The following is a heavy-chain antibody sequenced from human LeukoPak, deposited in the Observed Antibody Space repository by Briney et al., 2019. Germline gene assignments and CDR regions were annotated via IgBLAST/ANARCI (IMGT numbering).Heavy chain of an antibody. V-gene: IGHV3-21*01. CDR2: ISSSSSYI. J-gene: IGHJ4*02. CDR1: GFTFSSYA. CDR3: AREGDIVVVVAATDY. D-gene: IGHD2-15*01. Sequence: PGRSLRLSCAASGFTFSSYAMHWVRQAPGKGLEWVSSISSSSSYIYYADSVKGRFTISRDNAKNSLYLQMNSLRAEDTAVYYCAREGDIVVVVAATDYWGQGTLVTVSS.